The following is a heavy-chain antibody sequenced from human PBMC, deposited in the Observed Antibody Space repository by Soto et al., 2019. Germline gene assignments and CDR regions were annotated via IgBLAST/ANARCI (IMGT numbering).Heavy chain of an antibody. Sequence: PGGSLRLSCAASGFTFSTYWMHWVRQTPGEGLVWVSRINGDESTINYADSVEGRFTISRDNAKNTLYLQMSSLRAEDTAVYYCARGVPRVYGMDVWGQGTTVTVSS. CDR3: ARGVPRVYGMDV. CDR1: GFTFSTYW. CDR2: INGDESTI. V-gene: IGHV3-74*01. D-gene: IGHD6-13*01. J-gene: IGHJ6*02.